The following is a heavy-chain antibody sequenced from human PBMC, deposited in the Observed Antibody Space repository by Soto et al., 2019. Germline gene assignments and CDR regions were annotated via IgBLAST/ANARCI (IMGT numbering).Heavy chain of an antibody. CDR2: INHSGST. CDR1: GGSFSGYY. CDR3: ARESSGSYYTPGYYYYMDV. J-gene: IGHJ6*03. Sequence: SETLSLTCAVYGGSFSGYYWSWIRHPPGKGLEWIGEINHSGSTNYNPSLKSRVTISVDTSKNQFSLKLSSVTAADTAVYYCARESSGSYYTPGYYYYMDVWGKGTTVTVSS. V-gene: IGHV4-34*01. D-gene: IGHD3-10*01.